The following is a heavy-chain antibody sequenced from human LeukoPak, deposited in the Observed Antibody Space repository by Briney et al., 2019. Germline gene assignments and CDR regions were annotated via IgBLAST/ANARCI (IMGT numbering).Heavy chain of an antibody. V-gene: IGHV4-59*08. CDR1: GGSISSYY. J-gene: IGHJ4*02. Sequence: PSETLSLTCTVSGGSISSYYWSWIRQPPGKGREWIGYIYYSGSTNYNPSLKSRVTISVDTSKNQFSLKLSSVTAADTAVYYCARHRTYYDSSGYYPIFDYWGQGTLVTVSS. CDR2: IYYSGST. CDR3: ARHRTYYDSSGYYPIFDY. D-gene: IGHD3-22*01.